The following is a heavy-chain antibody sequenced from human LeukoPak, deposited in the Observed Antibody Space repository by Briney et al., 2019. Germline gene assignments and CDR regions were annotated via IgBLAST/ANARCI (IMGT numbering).Heavy chain of an antibody. D-gene: IGHD3-22*01. J-gene: IGHJ4*02. CDR3: ARASYSYDISGWVPFDY. Sequence: SSETLSLTCTVSGNSISSGDYYWSWIRQPAGKGLEWIGRLYTSGRTTYNPSLKSRVTISGDTSENQFSLRLSSVTAADTAVYYCARASYSYDISGWVPFDYWGQGTLVTVSS. CDR2: LYTSGRT. CDR1: GNSISSGDYY. V-gene: IGHV4-61*02.